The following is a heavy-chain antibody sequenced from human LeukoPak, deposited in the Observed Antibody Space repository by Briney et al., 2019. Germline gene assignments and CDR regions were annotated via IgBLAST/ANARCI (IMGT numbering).Heavy chain of an antibody. CDR3: ARQGRVRGVRIDY. J-gene: IGHJ4*02. V-gene: IGHV4-34*01. D-gene: IGHD3-10*01. Sequence: SETLSLTCAVYGGSFSGYYWSWIRQPPGKGLEWIGEINHSGSTNYNPSLKSRVTISVDTSKNQFSLKLSSVTAADTAVYYCARQGRVRGVRIDYWGQGTLVTVSS. CDR1: GGSFSGYY. CDR2: INHSGST.